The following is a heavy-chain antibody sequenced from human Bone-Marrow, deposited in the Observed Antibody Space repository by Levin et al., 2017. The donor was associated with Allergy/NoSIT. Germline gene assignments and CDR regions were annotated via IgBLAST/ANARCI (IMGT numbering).Heavy chain of an antibody. CDR2: ITWNSDNK. V-gene: IGHV3-9*01. Sequence: GGSLRLSCVASGFTFEDYAMHWVREVPGKGLQWVSGITWNSDNKGYADSVKGRFTVSRDNGKKSLFLQMNSLRPEDTALYFCAKVRAAAVGTGYFDSWGQGILVTVSS. CDR1: GFTFEDYA. J-gene: IGHJ4*02. CDR3: AKVRAAAVGTGYFDS. D-gene: IGHD6-13*01.